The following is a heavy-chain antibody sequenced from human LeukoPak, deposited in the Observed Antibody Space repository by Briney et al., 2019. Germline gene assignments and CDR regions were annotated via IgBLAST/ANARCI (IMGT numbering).Heavy chain of an antibody. Sequence: PSETLSLTCTVSGGSISSGSYYWSWIRQPAGKGLEWIGRIYTSGSTNYNPSLKSRVTISVDTSKNQFSLKLSSVTAADTAVYYCARAVIYSSSGSYWFDPWGQGTLVTVSS. D-gene: IGHD6-6*01. CDR3: ARAVIYSSSGSYWFDP. V-gene: IGHV4-61*02. J-gene: IGHJ5*02. CDR2: IYTSGST. CDR1: GGSISSGSYY.